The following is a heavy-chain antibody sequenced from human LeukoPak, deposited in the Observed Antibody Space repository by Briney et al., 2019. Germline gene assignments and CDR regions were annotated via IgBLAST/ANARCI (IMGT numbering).Heavy chain of an antibody. V-gene: IGHV1-8*01. CDR2: MNPNSGNT. CDR1: GYTFTSYD. J-gene: IGHJ5*02. D-gene: IGHD3-9*01. Sequence: ASVKVSCKAFGYTFTSYDINWVRQATGQGLEWMGWMNPNSGNTGYAQKFQGRVTMTRNTSISTAYMELSSLRSEDTAVYYCARVGTIRGGWFDPWGQGTLVTVSS. CDR3: ARVGTIRGGWFDP.